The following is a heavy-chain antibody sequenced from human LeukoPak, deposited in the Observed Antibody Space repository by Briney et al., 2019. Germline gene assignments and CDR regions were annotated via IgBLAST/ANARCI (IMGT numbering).Heavy chain of an antibody. CDR2: IYYSGST. CDR3: ARVASEGVDS. J-gene: IGHJ4*02. V-gene: IGHV4-59*01. D-gene: IGHD3-3*01. CDR1: GGSSSSYY. Sequence: PSETLSLTCTVSGGSSSSYYWSWIRQPPGKGLEWIGYIYYSGSTNYNPSLKSRVTISVDTSKNQFSLKLSSVTAAATAVYYCARVASEGVDSWGQGTLVTVSS.